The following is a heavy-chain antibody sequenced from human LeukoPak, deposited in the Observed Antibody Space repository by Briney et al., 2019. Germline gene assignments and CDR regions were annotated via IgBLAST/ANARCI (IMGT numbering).Heavy chain of an antibody. CDR3: ARRLYGSGYSPPFDY. D-gene: IGHD3-10*01. Sequence: ASVKVSCKASGGTFSSYAISWVRQAPGQGLEWMGWINPNSGGTNYAQKFQGRVTMTRDTSISTAYMELSRLRSDDTAVYYCARRLYGSGYSPPFDYWGQGTLVTVSS. V-gene: IGHV1-2*02. J-gene: IGHJ4*02. CDR2: INPNSGGT. CDR1: GGTFSSYA.